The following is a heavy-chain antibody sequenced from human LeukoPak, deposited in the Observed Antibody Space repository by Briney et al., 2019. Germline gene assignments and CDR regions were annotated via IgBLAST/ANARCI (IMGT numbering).Heavy chain of an antibody. Sequence: ASVKVSCKASGYTFTSYGISWVRQAPGQGLEWMVWISAYNGNTNYAQKLQGRVTMTTDTSTSTAYMELRSLRSDDTAVYYCARELSYGDYRPENWFDPWGQGTLVTVSS. V-gene: IGHV1-18*01. D-gene: IGHD4-17*01. CDR1: GYTFTSYG. CDR2: ISAYNGNT. J-gene: IGHJ5*02. CDR3: ARELSYGDYRPENWFDP.